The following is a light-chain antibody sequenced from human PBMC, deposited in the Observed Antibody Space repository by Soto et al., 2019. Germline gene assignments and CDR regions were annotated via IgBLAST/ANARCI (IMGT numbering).Light chain of an antibody. CDR3: QQYGRSPWT. J-gene: IGKJ1*01. CDR1: QSVSSY. CDR2: DAS. V-gene: IGKV3-20*01. Sequence: EIVLTQSPATLSLSPGERATLSCRASQSVSSYLAWYQQKPGQAPRLFIYDASSRATGIPARFSGSGSGTDFTLTITRLQPEDFAVYYCQQYGRSPWTSGQGTKVDIK.